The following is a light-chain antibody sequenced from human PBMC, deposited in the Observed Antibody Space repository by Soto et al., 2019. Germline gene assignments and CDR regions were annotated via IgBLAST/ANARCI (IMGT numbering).Light chain of an antibody. CDR3: QQSYTTPYT. V-gene: IGKV1-39*01. CDR1: QSIRSY. J-gene: IGKJ2*01. Sequence: DIPMTQSPSSLSASVGDRVTITCRASQSIRSYLNWYHQKPGKTPQLLIYGASNLQSGAPSRFTGSGSGTHFTLTISSLQPEDFATYYCQQSYTTPYTFGQGTKLEIE. CDR2: GAS.